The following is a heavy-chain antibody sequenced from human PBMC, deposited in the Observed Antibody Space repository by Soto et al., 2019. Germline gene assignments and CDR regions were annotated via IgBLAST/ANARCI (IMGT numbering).Heavy chain of an antibody. CDR1: GDGVSSNSAA. J-gene: IGHJ4*02. D-gene: IGHD6-19*01. V-gene: IGHV6-1*01. CDR2: TYYRSKWYN. Sequence: SQTLSLTCAISGDGVSSNSAAWNWIRQSPSRGLEWLGRTYYRSKWYNDYAVSVKSRVTINPDTSKNQFSLQLNSVTPEDTAVYYCAIGMYSSGWYSFVYWGQGTLLSVSS. CDR3: AIGMYSSGWYSFVY.